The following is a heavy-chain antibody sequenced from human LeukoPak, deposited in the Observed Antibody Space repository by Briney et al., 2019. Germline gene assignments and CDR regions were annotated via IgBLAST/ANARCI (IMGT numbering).Heavy chain of an antibody. CDR1: GDIFSKYA. J-gene: IGHJ3*02. Sequence: GASVKVSCKASGDIFSKYAISWVRQAPGQGLEWMGRVIPILDIATYAQKFKGRVTITADKSTSTAYMDLSSLTSEDTAVYYCAREPDVDLSTFRGDAFDIWGQGTMVTVSS. V-gene: IGHV1-69*04. CDR3: AREPDVDLSTFRGDAFDI. CDR2: VIPILDIA. D-gene: IGHD5-24*01.